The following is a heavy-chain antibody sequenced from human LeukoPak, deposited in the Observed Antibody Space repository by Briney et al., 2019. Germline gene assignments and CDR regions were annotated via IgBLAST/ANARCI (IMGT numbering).Heavy chain of an antibody. CDR3: ARDLEMATMLD. CDR1: GFTFSSYW. J-gene: IGHJ4*02. Sequence: GGSLRLSCEASGFTFSSYWMHWVRQAPGKGLVWVSRINSDGSSTGYADSVKGRFTISRDNAKNTPCLQMNSLRAEDTAVYYCARDLEMATMLDWGQGTLVTVSS. D-gene: IGHD5-24*01. V-gene: IGHV3-74*01. CDR2: INSDGSST.